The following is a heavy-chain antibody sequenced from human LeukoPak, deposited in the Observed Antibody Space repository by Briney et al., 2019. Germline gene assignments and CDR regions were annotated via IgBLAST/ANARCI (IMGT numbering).Heavy chain of an antibody. CDR1: GFIFNTYS. Sequence: GGSLRLSCAASGFIFNTYSMNWVRQAPGKGPEWLSYISTSSRTIYYADSVKGRFTISRDNAKNSLYLQMNSLRAEDTAVHYCAGDLGVYGDYSILAYWGQGTLVTVSS. V-gene: IGHV3-48*01. CDR3: AGDLGVYGDYSILAY. CDR2: ISTSSRTI. J-gene: IGHJ4*02. D-gene: IGHD4-17*01.